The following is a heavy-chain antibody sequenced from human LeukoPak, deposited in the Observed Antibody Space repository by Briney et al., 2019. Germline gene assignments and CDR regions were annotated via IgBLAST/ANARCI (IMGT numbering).Heavy chain of an antibody. Sequence: GASVKVSCKASGYTFTGYYMHWVRQAPGQGLEWMGRINPNSGGTNYAQKFQGRVTMTRDTSISTAYMELSRLRSDDTAVYYCARVGAGRRYYYDSSGYSYYFDYWGRGTLVTVSS. CDR1: GYTFTGYY. CDR3: ARVGAGRRYYYDSSGYSYYFDY. V-gene: IGHV1-2*06. D-gene: IGHD3-22*01. J-gene: IGHJ4*02. CDR2: INPNSGGT.